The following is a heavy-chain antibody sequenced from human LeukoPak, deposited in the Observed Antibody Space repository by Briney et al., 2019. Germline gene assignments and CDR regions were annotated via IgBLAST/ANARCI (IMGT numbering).Heavy chain of an antibody. CDR2: ISGSGVTT. D-gene: IGHD3-22*01. V-gene: IGHV3-23*01. J-gene: IGHJ6*03. Sequence: GGSLRLSCSASGFTFSSYAMSWVRQAPGKGLEWVSAISGSGVTTYYADSVKGRFTISRDNSKNTLYLQMNSLRAEDTAVYYCAKDGGGYYPYYYYYMDVWGKGTTVTISS. CDR1: GFTFSSYA. CDR3: AKDGGGYYPYYYYYMDV.